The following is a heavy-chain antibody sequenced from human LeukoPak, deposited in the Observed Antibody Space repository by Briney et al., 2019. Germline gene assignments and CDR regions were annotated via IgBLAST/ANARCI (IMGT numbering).Heavy chain of an antibody. CDR3: ASTGGSEFDY. CDR2: ISSSSSYI. J-gene: IGHJ4*02. D-gene: IGHD3-10*01. CDR1: GFTFSSYS. Sequence: GGTLRLSCAASGFTFSSYSMNWVRQAPGKGLEWVSSISSSSSYIYYADSVKGRFTISRDNAKNSLYLQMNSLRAEDTAVYYCASTGGSEFDYWGQGTLVTVSS. V-gene: IGHV3-21*01.